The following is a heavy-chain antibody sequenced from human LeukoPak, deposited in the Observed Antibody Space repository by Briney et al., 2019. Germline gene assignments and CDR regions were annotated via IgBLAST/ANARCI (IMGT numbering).Heavy chain of an antibody. CDR3: ARGGRIVVVPAAMLTKYNWFDP. V-gene: IGHV4-39*07. D-gene: IGHD2-2*01. CDR2: MSYVGIT. Sequence: SETLSLTCTVSGDSISSTTYWWGWIRQSPGKGLEWIGSMSYVGITSYNPSLKSRVTISVDTSKNQFSLKLSSVTAADTAVYYCARGGRIVVVPAAMLTKYNWFDPWGQGTLVTVSS. CDR1: GDSISSTTYW. J-gene: IGHJ5*02.